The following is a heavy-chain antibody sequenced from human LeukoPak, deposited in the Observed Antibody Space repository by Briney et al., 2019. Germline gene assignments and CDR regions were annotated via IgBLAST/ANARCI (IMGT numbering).Heavy chain of an antibody. CDR1: GFTFSSYW. CDR3: ARGGTCSGGSCYSREGWFDP. CDR2: IKQDGSEK. D-gene: IGHD2-15*01. V-gene: IGHV3-7*01. Sequence: PGGSLRLSCAASGFTFSSYWMSWVRQAPGKGLEWVANIKQDGSEKYYVDSVKGRFTISRDNAKNSLYLQMHSLRAEDTAVYYCARGGTCSGGSCYSREGWFDPWGQGTLVTVSS. J-gene: IGHJ5*02.